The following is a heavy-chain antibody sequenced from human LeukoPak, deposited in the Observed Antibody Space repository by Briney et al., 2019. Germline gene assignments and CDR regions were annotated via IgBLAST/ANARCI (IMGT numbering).Heavy chain of an antibody. CDR3: VRGGCSSTSCYSGSYYYYYYGMDV. V-gene: IGHV1-2*04. CDR2: INPNSGGT. J-gene: IGHJ6*04. CDR1: GYTFTGYY. D-gene: IGHD2-2*01. Sequence: GASVKVSCTASGYTFTGYYMHWVRQAPGQGLEWMGWINPNSGGTNYAQKFQGWVTMTRDTSISTAYMELSRLRSDDTAVYYCVRGGCSSTSCYSGSYYYYYYGMDVWGKGTTVTVSS.